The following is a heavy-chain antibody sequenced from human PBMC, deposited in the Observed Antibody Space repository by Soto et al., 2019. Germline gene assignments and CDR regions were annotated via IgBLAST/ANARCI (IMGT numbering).Heavy chain of an antibody. CDR3: TRGRPLPSMNTGDEPLDI. CDR2: MSFDGTR. Sequence: QVQLVESGGGVVQPGTSLTLSCAASGFTFSNYAMLWVRQAPGKGLEWVAAMSFDGTRYYADSVKGRSTISRDSARNTVFLQTSGLRVDDTALYYCTRGRPLPSMNTGDEPLDIWGQGTMVTVSS. D-gene: IGHD3-16*01. CDR1: GFTFSNYA. V-gene: IGHV3-30*03. J-gene: IGHJ3*02.